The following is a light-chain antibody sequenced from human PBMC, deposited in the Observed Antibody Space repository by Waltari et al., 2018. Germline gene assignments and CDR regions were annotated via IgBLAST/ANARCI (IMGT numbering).Light chain of an antibody. V-gene: IGKV3-15*01. CDR3: QQYNNWPPPYT. J-gene: IGKJ2*01. CDR1: QSVSSN. Sequence: EIVMTQSPATLSVSPGERATLSCRASQSVSSNLAWYQQKPGQAPRLLIYGASTRATGIPARFRGSGSGTEFTLTISSLQSEDFAVYYCQQYNNWPPPYTFGQGTKLEIK. CDR2: GAS.